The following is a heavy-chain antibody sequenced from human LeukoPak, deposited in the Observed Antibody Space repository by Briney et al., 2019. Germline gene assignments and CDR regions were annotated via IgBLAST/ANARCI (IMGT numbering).Heavy chain of an antibody. D-gene: IGHD1-7*01. V-gene: IGHV4-4*07. Sequence: PSETLSLTCTVSGGSISSYYWSWIRQPAGKGLEWIGRIYTSGSTNYNPSLKSRVTVSVDTSKNQFSLKLSSVTAADTAVYYCARANRYNWNYAFWFDPWGQGTLVTVSS. CDR1: GGSISSYY. CDR2: IYTSGST. J-gene: IGHJ5*02. CDR3: ARANRYNWNYAFWFDP.